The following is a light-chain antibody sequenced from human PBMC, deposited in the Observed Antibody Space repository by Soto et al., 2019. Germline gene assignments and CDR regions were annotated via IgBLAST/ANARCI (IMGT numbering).Light chain of an antibody. CDR1: SSDVGGYNY. V-gene: IGLV2-14*01. Sequence: QSVLTQPASVSGSPGQSITISCTGTSSDVGGYNYVSWYQQHPGKAPKVMIYEVSNRPSGVSNRFSGSKSGNTASLTISGLQAEDEADYYCSSYTTSSTHYVVFGGGTKLTVL. J-gene: IGLJ2*01. CDR2: EVS. CDR3: SSYTTSSTHYVV.